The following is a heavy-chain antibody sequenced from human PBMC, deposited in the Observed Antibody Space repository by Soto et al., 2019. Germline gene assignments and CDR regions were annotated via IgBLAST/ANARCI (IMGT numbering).Heavy chain of an antibody. J-gene: IGHJ4*02. CDR1: GGTFSSYT. V-gene: IGHV1-69*02. CDR2: IIPILGIA. Sequence: QVQLVQSGAEVKKPGSSVKVSCKASGGTFSSYTIIWVRQAPGQGLEWMGRIIPILGIANYAQKFQGRVTMTADKSTSTAYMELSSLRSEDTAVYYCARVVAATSFCCWGQGTLVTVFS. CDR3: ARVVAATSFCC. D-gene: IGHD2-15*01.